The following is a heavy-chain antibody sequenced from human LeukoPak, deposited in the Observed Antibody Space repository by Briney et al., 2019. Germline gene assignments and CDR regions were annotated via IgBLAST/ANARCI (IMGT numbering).Heavy chain of an antibody. D-gene: IGHD6-13*01. CDR3: ARHTPLAAVDY. J-gene: IGHJ4*02. CDR1: GGSISSYY. V-gene: IGHV4-59*01. CDR2: IYYSGST. Sequence: SETLSLTCTVSGGSISSYYWSWIRQPPGKGLEWIGYIYYSGSTNYNPSLKGRVTISVDTSKNQFSLKLSSVTAADTAVYYCARHTPLAAVDYWGQGTLVTVSS.